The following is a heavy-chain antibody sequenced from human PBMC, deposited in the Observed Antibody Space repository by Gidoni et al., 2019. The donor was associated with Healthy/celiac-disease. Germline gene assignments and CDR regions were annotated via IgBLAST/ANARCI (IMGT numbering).Heavy chain of an antibody. CDR3: ATRGGYYFQH. CDR1: GFTFSSYG. V-gene: IGHV3-30*03. D-gene: IGHD3-22*01. Sequence: QVQLVESGGGVVKPWGSLRLSCAASGFTFSSYGMHRVRQAPGKGMEWVAVISYDGSNKYYADSVKGRFTISRDNSKNTLYLQMNSLRAEDTAVYYCATRGGYYFQHWGQGTLVTVSS. CDR2: ISYDGSNK. J-gene: IGHJ1*01.